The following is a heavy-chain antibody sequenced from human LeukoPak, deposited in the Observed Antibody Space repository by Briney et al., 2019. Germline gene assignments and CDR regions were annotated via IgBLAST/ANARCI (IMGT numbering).Heavy chain of an antibody. Sequence: PGGSLRLSCAASGFTFSSYSMNWVRQAPGKGLEWVSSISSSSSYIYYPDSVKGRFTISRDNAKNSLYLQMNSLRAEDTTVYYCARGHIVVVIATDDAFDIWGQGTMVTVSS. J-gene: IGHJ3*02. CDR2: ISSSSSYI. V-gene: IGHV3-21*01. CDR3: ARGHIVVVIATDDAFDI. CDR1: GFTFSSYS. D-gene: IGHD2-21*01.